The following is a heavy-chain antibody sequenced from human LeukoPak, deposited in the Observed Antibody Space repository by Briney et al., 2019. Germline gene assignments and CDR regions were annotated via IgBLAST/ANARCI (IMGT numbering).Heavy chain of an antibody. J-gene: IGHJ3*02. V-gene: IGHV4-4*07. CDR2: IYTSGST. D-gene: IGHD2-2*01. CDR1: GGSISSYY. CDR3: ARRRYCSSTSCYGRYAFDI. Sequence: SETLSLTCTVSGGSISSYYWSWIRQPAGKGLEWIGRIYTSGSTNYNPSLKSRVTMSVDTSKNQFSLKLSSVTAADTAVYYCARRRYCSSTSCYGRYAFDIWGQGTMVTVSS.